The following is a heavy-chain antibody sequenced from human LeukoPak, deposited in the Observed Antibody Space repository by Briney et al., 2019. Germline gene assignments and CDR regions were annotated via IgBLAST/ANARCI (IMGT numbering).Heavy chain of an antibody. J-gene: IGHJ3*01. CDR3: ARAKSLEPSPSNAFDF. CDR1: GYTFTSYG. V-gene: IGHV1-18*01. D-gene: IGHD1-1*01. Sequence: ASVKLSCKASGYTFTSYGYSWVRQPPGQGLEWMGWISAYNGNTKYAQKFQGRVTMTTDTSTSTAYMELRSLTFDDTAVYYCARAKSLEPSPSNAFDFWGQGTMVIVSS. CDR2: ISAYNGNT.